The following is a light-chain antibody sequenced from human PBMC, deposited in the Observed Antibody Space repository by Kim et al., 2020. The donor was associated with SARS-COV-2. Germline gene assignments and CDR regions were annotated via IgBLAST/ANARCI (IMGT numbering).Light chain of an antibody. CDR1: SLTTYQ. V-gene: IGLV3-19*02. Sequence: SSELTQDPAVSVALGQTVRITCQGDSLTTYQATWYQQKAGQAPVRVFYDKDNRASEIPDRFSGSNSRNTASLTITGAQAEDEADYYGQSWDSSGNHVVFGGGTKLTVL. J-gene: IGLJ2*01. CDR2: DKD. CDR3: QSWDSSGNHVV.